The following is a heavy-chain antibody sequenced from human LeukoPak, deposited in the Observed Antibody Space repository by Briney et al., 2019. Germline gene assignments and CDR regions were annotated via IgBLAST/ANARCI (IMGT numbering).Heavy chain of an antibody. Sequence: GESLKISCKGSGYIFTSYWIGWVRQMPGKGLEWMGIIYPGDSDTRYSPSFQGQVTISADKSISTAYLQWSSLKASDTAMYYCARGESITIFGVVSGGYFDYWGLGTLVTVSS. CDR2: IYPGDSDT. CDR3: ARGESITIFGVVSGGYFDY. V-gene: IGHV5-51*01. CDR1: GYIFTSYW. J-gene: IGHJ4*02. D-gene: IGHD3-3*01.